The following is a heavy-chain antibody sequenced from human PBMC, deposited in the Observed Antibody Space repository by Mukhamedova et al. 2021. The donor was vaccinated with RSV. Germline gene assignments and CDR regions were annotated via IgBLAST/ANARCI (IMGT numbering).Heavy chain of an antibody. J-gene: IGHJ6*02. V-gene: IGHV1-69*02. CDR3: ASGYFPLYGYGMDV. Sequence: QWYQRRVTITADKSTSTAYMELSSLRSEDTAVYYCASGYFPLYGYGMDVWGQGTTVTVSS. D-gene: IGHD3-22*01.